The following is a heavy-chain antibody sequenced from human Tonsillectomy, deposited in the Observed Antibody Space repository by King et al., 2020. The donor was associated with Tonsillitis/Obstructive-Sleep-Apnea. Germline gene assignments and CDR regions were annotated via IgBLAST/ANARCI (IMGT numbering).Heavy chain of an antibody. V-gene: IGHV3-7*01. CDR1: RFTFSSYW. D-gene: IGHD6-19*01. CDR2: LNQDGSKI. J-gene: IGHJ4*02. CDR3: GRDGGSGWSPMEY. Sequence: VQLVESGGGLVQPGGSLRLSCAASRFTFSSYWMSWVRQAPGKGLEWVATLNQDGSKIYYVGSVKGRFTISRDNAKNSLYLQMNSLRADDTAAYYCGRDGGSGWSPMEYWGQGTLVTVSS.